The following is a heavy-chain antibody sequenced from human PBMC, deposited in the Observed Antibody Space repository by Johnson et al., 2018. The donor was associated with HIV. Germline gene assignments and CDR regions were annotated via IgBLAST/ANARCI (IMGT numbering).Heavy chain of an antibody. D-gene: IGHD6-19*01. Sequence: HVQLVESGGGVVQPGRSLRLSCAASGFTFSSYAMHWVRQAPGKGLEWVAVISYDGSNKYYADSVKGRFTISRDSSKNTLYLQMNSLRAEDTAVYYCAKRGRGWPSDAFDIWGQGTMVTVSS. J-gene: IGHJ3*02. CDR1: GFTFSSYA. V-gene: IGHV3-30-3*02. CDR2: ISYDGSNK. CDR3: AKRGRGWPSDAFDI.